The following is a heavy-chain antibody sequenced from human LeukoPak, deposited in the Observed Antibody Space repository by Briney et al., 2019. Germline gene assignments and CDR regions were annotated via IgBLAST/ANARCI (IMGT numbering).Heavy chain of an antibody. CDR2: INPNSGGT. V-gene: IGHV1-2*02. D-gene: IGHD1-1*01. J-gene: IGHJ3*02. Sequence: GASVKVSCRASEYTFTGYYMHWVRQAPGQGLEWMGWINPNSGGTNYAQKFQGRVTLTRDTSISTAYMELSSLRSDDTAVYCCSRSATGTEYDASDIWGQGTMVTVSS. CDR3: SRSATGTEYDASDI. CDR1: EYTFTGYY.